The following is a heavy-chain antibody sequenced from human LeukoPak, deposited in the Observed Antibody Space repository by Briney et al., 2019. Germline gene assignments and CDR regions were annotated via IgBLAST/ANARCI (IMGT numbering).Heavy chain of an antibody. V-gene: IGHV4-34*01. CDR2: INTSGST. CDR1: GGSFSGYY. J-gene: IGHJ5*02. Sequence: SETLSLTCAVYGGSFSGYYWSWIRPPPGKGLEWIWEINTSGSTNYNPSLKSRDTISVDTSKNQFSLKLSSVTAADTAVHYCARGSIAAAGTRGRNWFDPWGQGTLVTVSS. D-gene: IGHD6-13*01. CDR3: ARGSIAAAGTRGRNWFDP.